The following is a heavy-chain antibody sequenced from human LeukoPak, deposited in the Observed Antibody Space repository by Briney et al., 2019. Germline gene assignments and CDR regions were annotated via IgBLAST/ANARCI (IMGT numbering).Heavy chain of an antibody. CDR2: IGFGDDSA. D-gene: IGHD1-7*01. J-gene: IGHJ4*02. CDR1: GFTFNNYA. Sequence: GGSLRLSCAASGFTFNNYAMSWVRQAPGKGLEWVSTIGFGDDSAYYADSVKGRFTISRDNSKNTLYLQMNSLRAEDTAVYYCAKVPRAELTYYFDYWGQGTLVTVSS. CDR3: AKVPRAELTYYFDY. V-gene: IGHV3-23*01.